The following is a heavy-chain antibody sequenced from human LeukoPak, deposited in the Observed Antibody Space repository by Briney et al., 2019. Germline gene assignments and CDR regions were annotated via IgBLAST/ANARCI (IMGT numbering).Heavy chain of an antibody. D-gene: IGHD3-3*01. V-gene: IGHV4-59*01. Sequence: PSETLSLTWTVSGGSISSYYSSWVRQPPGKGLEWVGYIYYGGSTNYDPSLKGRVTISVDTSKNQFSLKLSSVTAADTALYYCAITIFGVGSRFWGPHPIDYRGQGTLVTVSS. CDR3: AITIFGVGSRFWGPHPIDY. CDR2: IYYGGST. J-gene: IGHJ4*02. CDR1: GGSISSYY.